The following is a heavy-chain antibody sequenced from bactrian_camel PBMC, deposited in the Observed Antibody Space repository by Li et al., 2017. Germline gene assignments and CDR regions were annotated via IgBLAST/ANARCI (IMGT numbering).Heavy chain of an antibody. J-gene: IGHJ4*01. Sequence: DVQLVESGGGSVQAGGSLRLSCAVSGLPYGSGASYCMGWFRQAQDKEREGIAMIAMSSGDAYYDDSVKDRFTISRDGANNTLYLQMNTLEPEDTAMYYCAHGCTAIRRGAIRPERYTNWGQGTQVTVS. D-gene: IGHD3*01. V-gene: IGHV3S31*01. CDR3: AHGCTAIRRGAIRPERYTN. CDR1: GLPYGSGASYC. CDR2: IAMSSGDA.